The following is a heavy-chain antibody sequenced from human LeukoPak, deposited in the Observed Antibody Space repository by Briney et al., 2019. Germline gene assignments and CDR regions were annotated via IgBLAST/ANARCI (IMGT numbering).Heavy chain of an antibody. J-gene: IGHJ4*02. CDR2: IYYSGST. D-gene: IGHD1-26*01. Sequence: SETLSLTCTVSGGSISSSSYYWGWIRQSPGKGLEWIGSIYYSGSTYYNPSLKSRVTISVDTSKNQFSLKLSSVTAADTAVYYCASSVNSGSYYDPFDYWGQGTLVTVSS. V-gene: IGHV4-39*01. CDR3: ASSVNSGSYYDPFDY. CDR1: GGSISSSSYY.